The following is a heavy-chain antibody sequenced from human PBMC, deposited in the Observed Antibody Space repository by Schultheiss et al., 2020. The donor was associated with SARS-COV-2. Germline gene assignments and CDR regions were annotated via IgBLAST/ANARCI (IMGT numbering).Heavy chain of an antibody. Sequence: SQTLSLTCAVSGGSISSGGYSWSWIRQPPGKGLEWIGYIYYSGSTNYNPSLKSRVTMSVDTSKNQFSLKLSSVTAADTAVYYCARDGTRSYYYGSGSYYYFDYWGQGTLVTVSS. CDR2: IYYSGST. D-gene: IGHD3-10*01. CDR1: GGSISSGGYS. V-gene: IGHV4-61*08. J-gene: IGHJ4*02. CDR3: ARDGTRSYYYGSGSYYYFDY.